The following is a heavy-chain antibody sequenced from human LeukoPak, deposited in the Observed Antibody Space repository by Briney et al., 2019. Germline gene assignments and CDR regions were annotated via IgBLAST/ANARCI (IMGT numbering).Heavy chain of an antibody. CDR2: MNPNSGNT. CDR1: GYTFTSYD. D-gene: IGHD6-13*01. J-gene: IGHJ6*02. Sequence: ASVKAPCKASGYTFTSYDINWVRQPTGQGLEWMGWMNPNSGNTGYAQKFQGRVTMTRNTSISTAYMELSSLRSEDTAVYYCARGWAYSSSWYEDYYYGMDVWGQGTTVTVSS. V-gene: IGHV1-8*01. CDR3: ARGWAYSSSWYEDYYYGMDV.